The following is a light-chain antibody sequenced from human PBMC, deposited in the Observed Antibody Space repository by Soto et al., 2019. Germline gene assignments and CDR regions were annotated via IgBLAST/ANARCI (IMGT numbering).Light chain of an antibody. V-gene: IGKV3-20*01. CDR2: DAS. CDR1: QSIYTK. Sequence: EIVLTQSPGTLSLSPGEGATLSCMASQSIYTKLAWYQKKSGQAPRLLIYDASTRAYGIPERFSGSGSGTDFSLTISRLAPEDFEVYYCQQYAGSLSTFAQGTKVDIK. J-gene: IGKJ2*01. CDR3: QQYAGSLST.